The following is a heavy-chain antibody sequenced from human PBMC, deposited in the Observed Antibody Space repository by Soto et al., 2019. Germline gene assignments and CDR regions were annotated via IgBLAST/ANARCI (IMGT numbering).Heavy chain of an antibody. CDR1: GFTFSSFS. V-gene: IGHV3-30-3*01. CDR2: ISYDGSNK. Sequence: QPGGSLRLSCAASGFTFSSFSMHWVRQAPGKGLEWVTLISYDGSNKYYADSVKGRFTISRDNSKNTLYLQMNSLRAEDTAVYYCAIGGETPMVLGYYYGMDVWGQGTTVTVSS. D-gene: IGHD5-18*01. J-gene: IGHJ6*02. CDR3: AIGGETPMVLGYYYGMDV.